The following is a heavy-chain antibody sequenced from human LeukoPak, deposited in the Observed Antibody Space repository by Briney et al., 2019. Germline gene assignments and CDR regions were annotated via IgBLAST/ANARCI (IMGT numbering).Heavy chain of an antibody. CDR1: GASISDYH. CDR3: AISSYYYDSSGYSEFDY. CDR2: IYSSGGT. Sequence: SETLSLSCTVSGASISDYHWSWIRQPAGKGLEWIGLIYSSGGTNYNPSLRSRVTMSVNTSKTQLSLKLSSVTAADTAVYYCAISSYYYDSSGYSEFDYWGQGTLVTVSS. J-gene: IGHJ4*02. V-gene: IGHV4-4*07. D-gene: IGHD3-22*01.